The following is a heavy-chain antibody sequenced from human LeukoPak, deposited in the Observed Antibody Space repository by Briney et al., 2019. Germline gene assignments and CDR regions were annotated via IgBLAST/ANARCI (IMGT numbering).Heavy chain of an antibody. CDR1: GFTFDDYA. D-gene: IGHD3-10*01. J-gene: IGHJ4*02. V-gene: IGHV3-9*01. CDR2: ISWNSGSI. Sequence: PGGSLRLSCAASGFTFDDYAMHWVRQAPGKGLEWVSGISWNSGSIGYADSVKGRFTISRDNAKNSLYLQMNSLRAEDTAVYYCAKDRSWFGEFIYFDYWGQGTLVTVSS. CDR3: AKDRSWFGEFIYFDY.